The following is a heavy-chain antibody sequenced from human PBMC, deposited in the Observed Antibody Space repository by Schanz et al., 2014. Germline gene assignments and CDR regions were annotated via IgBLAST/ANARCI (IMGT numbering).Heavy chain of an antibody. Sequence: EVQLVQSGGGLVQPGGSLRLSCAASGFTFSSHWMHWVRQDPGKGLVWVARINSVGSNTDYADSVTGRFTISRDNAKNSLFLQLNSLRADDTAVYYCARPALWFGDNCFDPWGQGTLVTVSS. CDR3: ARPALWFGDNCFDP. CDR1: GFTFSSHW. D-gene: IGHD3-10*01. V-gene: IGHV3-74*01. CDR2: INSVGSNT. J-gene: IGHJ5*02.